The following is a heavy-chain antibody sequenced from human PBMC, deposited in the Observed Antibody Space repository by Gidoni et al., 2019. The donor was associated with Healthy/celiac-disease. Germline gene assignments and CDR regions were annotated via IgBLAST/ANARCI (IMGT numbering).Heavy chain of an antibody. J-gene: IGHJ5*02. CDR3: TRDSGGNSGWFDP. Sequence: EVQLVESGGGLVQPGRSLRLSCTASGFTFGDYAMSWVSTAPGKGLGWGGYIRSKAYGGTTEYAASVKGRFTISRDDSKSIAYLQMNSLKTEDTAVYYCTRDSGGNSGWFDPWGQGTLVTVSS. D-gene: IGHD2-15*01. CDR2: IRSKAYGGTT. V-gene: IGHV3-49*04. CDR1: GFTFGDYA.